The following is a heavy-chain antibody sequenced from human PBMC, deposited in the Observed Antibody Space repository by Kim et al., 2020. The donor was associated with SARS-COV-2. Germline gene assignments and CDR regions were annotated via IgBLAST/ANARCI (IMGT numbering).Heavy chain of an antibody. J-gene: IGHJ4*02. V-gene: IGHV4-30-2*04. Sequence: GNTNYHPSLKRRVTISVDTSKNQFSLKLSSVAAADTAVYYCARDALGFDYWGQGTLVTVSS. CDR2: GNT. D-gene: IGHD3-16*01. CDR3: ARDALGFDY.